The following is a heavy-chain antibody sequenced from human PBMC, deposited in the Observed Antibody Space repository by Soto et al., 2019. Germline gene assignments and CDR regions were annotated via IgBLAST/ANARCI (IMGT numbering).Heavy chain of an antibody. V-gene: IGHV3-33*06. Sequence: GGSLRLSCAASGFTFSSYGMHWVRQAPGKGLEWVAVIWYDGSNKYYADSVKGRFTVSRDNARNSLYLQMNSLRAEDTAVYYCAKGGISPCDYWGQGTLVTVSS. CDR1: GFTFSSYG. CDR2: IWYDGSNK. CDR3: AKGGISPCDY. D-gene: IGHD3-10*01. J-gene: IGHJ4*02.